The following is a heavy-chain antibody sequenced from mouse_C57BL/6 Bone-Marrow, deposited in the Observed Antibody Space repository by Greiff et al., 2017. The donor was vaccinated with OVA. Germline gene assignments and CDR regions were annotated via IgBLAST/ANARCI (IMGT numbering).Heavy chain of an antibody. CDR3: ARGRYDYNYFDY. CDR1: GYTFTDYY. V-gene: IGHV1-76*01. J-gene: IGHJ2*01. CDR2: IYPGSGNT. Sequence: VQLVESGAELVRPGASVKLSCKASGYTFTDYYINWVKQRPGQGLEWIARIYPGSGNTYYNEKFKGKATLTAEKSSSTAYMQLSSLASEDSAVYFCARGRYDYNYFDYWGQGTTLTVSS. D-gene: IGHD2-4*01.